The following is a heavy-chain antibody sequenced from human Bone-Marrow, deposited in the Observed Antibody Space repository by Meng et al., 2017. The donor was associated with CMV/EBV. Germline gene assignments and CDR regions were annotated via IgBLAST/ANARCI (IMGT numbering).Heavy chain of an antibody. Sequence: ASVKVSCKASGYTFTSYGISWVRQAPGQGLEWMGWISAYNGNTNYAQKLQGRVTMTTDTSTSTAYVELRSLRSDDTAVYYCAREISGWNQVLPSYYYYGMDVWGQGTTVTVSS. CDR3: AREISGWNQVLPSYYYYGMDV. V-gene: IGHV1-18*01. CDR1: GYTFTSYG. D-gene: IGHD1-14*01. CDR2: ISAYNGNT. J-gene: IGHJ6*02.